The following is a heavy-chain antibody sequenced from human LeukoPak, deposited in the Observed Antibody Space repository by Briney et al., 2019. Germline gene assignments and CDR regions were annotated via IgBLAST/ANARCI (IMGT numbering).Heavy chain of an antibody. V-gene: IGHV3-21*01. Sequence: SISSSSSYIYYADSVKGRFTISRDNAKNSLYLQMNSLRAEDTAVYYCARVGSSGWLIFDYWGQGTLVTVSS. CDR3: ARVGSSGWLIFDY. CDR2: ISSSSSYI. D-gene: IGHD6-19*01. J-gene: IGHJ4*02.